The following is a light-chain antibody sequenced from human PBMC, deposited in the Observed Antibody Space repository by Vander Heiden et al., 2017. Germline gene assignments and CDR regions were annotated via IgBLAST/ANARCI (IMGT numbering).Light chain of an antibody. J-gene: IGLJ3*02. CDR3: CSYAGRYTWV. CDR1: SSDVGSYNY. CDR2: DVS. Sequence: QSALPQPRSVSGSPGQSVTISCTRTSSDVGSYNYVAWYQQHPGKARKLMLSDVSKRPAGVPDRFSGSKSGNTASLTISGLQTEDEADYYCCSYAGRYTWVFGGGTKLTVL. V-gene: IGLV2-11*01.